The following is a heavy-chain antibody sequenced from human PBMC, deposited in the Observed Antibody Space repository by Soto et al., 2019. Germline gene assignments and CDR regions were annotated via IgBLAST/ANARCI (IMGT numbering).Heavy chain of an antibody. J-gene: IGHJ3*02. Sequence: QVQLVQSGAEVKKPGSSVKVSCKASGGTFSSYTISWVRQAPGQGLEWMGRIIPILGIANYAQKFQGRVTITADKSTSTAYMELSSLRAEDTAVYYCARDLAYDIVVVPAAPETAFDIWGQGRMVTVSS. CDR1: GGTFSSYT. V-gene: IGHV1-69*08. CDR2: IIPILGIA. CDR3: ARDLAYDIVVVPAAPETAFDI. D-gene: IGHD2-2*01.